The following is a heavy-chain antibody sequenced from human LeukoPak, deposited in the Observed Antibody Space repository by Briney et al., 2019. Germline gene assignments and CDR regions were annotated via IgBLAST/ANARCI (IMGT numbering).Heavy chain of an antibody. CDR3: ARGTSGFSNWFDP. V-gene: IGHV1-2*02. CDR1: GYTFTGYY. D-gene: IGHD1-1*01. Sequence: ASVKVSCKASGYTFTGYYMHWVRQAPGQGLEWMGWINPNSGGTNYAQKLQGRVTMTTDTSTSTAYMELRSLRSDDTAVYYCARGTSGFSNWFDPWGQGTLVTVSS. CDR2: INPNSGGT. J-gene: IGHJ5*02.